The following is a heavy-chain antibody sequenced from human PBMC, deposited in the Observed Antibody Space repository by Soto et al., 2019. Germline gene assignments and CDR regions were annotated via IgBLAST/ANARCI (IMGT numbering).Heavy chain of an antibody. CDR1: GVSISSYY. D-gene: IGHD4-17*01. J-gene: IGHJ3*02. CDR3: ARRITAYGDYDAFDI. Sequence: QVQLQESGPGLVKPSETLSLTCTVSGVSISSYYWSWIRQPPGKGLEWIAYIYNIGSTNYNPALSSGVTISVDTTKHQLSLKVTSVTAADAAVYYWARRITAYGDYDAFDIWGQGTMVTVSS. CDR2: IYNIGST. V-gene: IGHV4-59*08.